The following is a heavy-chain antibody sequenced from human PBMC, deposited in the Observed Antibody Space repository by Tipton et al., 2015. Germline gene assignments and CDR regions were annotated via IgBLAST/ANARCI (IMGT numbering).Heavy chain of an antibody. CDR3: ARASIILGYYHDSSRYYLFNS. J-gene: IGHJ1*01. V-gene: IGHV4-59*13. D-gene: IGHD3-22*01. Sequence: LRLSCTVSGGSFSDYYWSWILQSPGEGLEWIGYIYYSGSTNYNPSLRSRVAMSMDTSKNQFSLKLSSVNAADTAVYYCARASIILGYYHDSSRYYLFNSWGQGTLVAVSS. CDR2: IYYSGST. CDR1: GGSFSDYY.